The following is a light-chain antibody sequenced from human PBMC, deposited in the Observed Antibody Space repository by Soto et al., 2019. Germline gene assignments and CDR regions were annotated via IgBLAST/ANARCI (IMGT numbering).Light chain of an antibody. CDR1: QSVSNSY. CDR3: HQYGSAPRT. Sequence: EIVLTHSPVTLSLSPGERATLSCSASQSVSNSYLACYQQKPGQAPRLLIYDASTRVTGIPERFSGSGSGTDFTLTISRLEPEDFAVYHCHQYGSAPRTFGQGTKVDIK. CDR2: DAS. V-gene: IGKV3-20*01. J-gene: IGKJ1*01.